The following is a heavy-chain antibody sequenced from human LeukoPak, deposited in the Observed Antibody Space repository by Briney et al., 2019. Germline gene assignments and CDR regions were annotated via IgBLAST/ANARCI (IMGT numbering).Heavy chain of an antibody. D-gene: IGHD5-18*01. CDR3: ARVRSGYSEALALVY. V-gene: IGHV1-69*05. CDR1: GGTFSSYA. CDR2: IIPIFGTA. J-gene: IGHJ4*02. Sequence: SVKVSCKASGGTFSSYAISWVRQAPGQGLEWMGGIIPIFGTANYAQKFQGRVTITTDESTSTAYMEPSSLRSEDTAVYYCARVRSGYSEALALVYWGQGTLVTVSS.